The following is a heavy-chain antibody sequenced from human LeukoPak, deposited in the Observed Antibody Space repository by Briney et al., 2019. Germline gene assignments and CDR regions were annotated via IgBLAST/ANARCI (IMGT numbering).Heavy chain of an antibody. Sequence: GGSLRLSCVASGFTVSGNYMSWVRQAPGKGLQWVSVIYSGGTTYYVDSVKGRFIISRDRPKNTLYLQMNSLRAEDSAMYYCARGSGTYPSPMDYWGQGTLVTVSS. CDR1: GFTVSGNY. CDR3: ARGSGTYPSPMDY. D-gene: IGHD1-26*01. J-gene: IGHJ4*02. CDR2: IYSGGTT. V-gene: IGHV3-66*01.